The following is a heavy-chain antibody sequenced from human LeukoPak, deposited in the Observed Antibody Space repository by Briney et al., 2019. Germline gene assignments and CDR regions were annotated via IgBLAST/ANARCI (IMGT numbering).Heavy chain of an antibody. CDR2: MNPNSGNT. J-gene: IGHJ4*02. CDR1: GYTFTSYD. V-gene: IGHV1-8*03. D-gene: IGHD6-19*01. CDR3: ARGSSGWSSFDY. Sequence: ASVKVSCKASGYTFTSYDINWVRQATGQGLEWMGWMNPNSGNTGYAQKFQGRVTITRNTSISTAYMELSSLRSEDTAVYYCARGSSGWSSFDYWGQGTLVTVSS.